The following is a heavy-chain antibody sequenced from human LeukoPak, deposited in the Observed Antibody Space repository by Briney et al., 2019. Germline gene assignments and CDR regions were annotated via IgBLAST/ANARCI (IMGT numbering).Heavy chain of an antibody. CDR2: INLNSGGT. D-gene: IGHD3-9*01. CDR3: ARSPDILTGENFDY. Sequence: GASVKVSCKAPGYTFTGYYMHWVRQAPGQGLEWMGWINLNSGGTNYAQKFQDRVTMIRDTSISTAYMELSRLRFDDTAVYYCARSPDILTGENFDYWGQGTLVTVSS. V-gene: IGHV1-2*02. CDR1: GYTFTGYY. J-gene: IGHJ4*02.